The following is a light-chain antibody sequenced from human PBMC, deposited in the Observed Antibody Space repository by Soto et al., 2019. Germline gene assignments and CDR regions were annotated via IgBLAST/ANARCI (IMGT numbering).Light chain of an antibody. CDR2: GAS. CDR1: QDISTY. Sequence: RLTQSPSSLSASVGDTVAISCRASQDISTYLAWYQQKPGKAPTLLTFGASSLHTGVSPRFAGSGSGSEFTLTINRLQPDDFATYDCQHYTLYSAPFGQGTRVG. V-gene: IGKV1-5*01. J-gene: IGKJ5*01. CDR3: QHYTLYSAP.